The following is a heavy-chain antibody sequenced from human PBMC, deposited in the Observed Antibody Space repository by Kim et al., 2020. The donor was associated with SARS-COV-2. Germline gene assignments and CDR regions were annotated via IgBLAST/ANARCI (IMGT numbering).Heavy chain of an antibody. CDR3: ARDKNLGATPRAPTYYFDY. CDR1: GYTFTSYY. Sequence: ASVKVSCKASGYTFTSYYMHWVRQAPGQGLEWMGIINPSGGSTSYAQQFQGRVTMTRDTSTSTVYMELSSLRSEDTAVYYCARDKNLGATPRAPTYYFDYWGQGTLVTVSS. CDR2: INPSGGST. D-gene: IGHD1-26*01. J-gene: IGHJ4*02. V-gene: IGHV1-46*01.